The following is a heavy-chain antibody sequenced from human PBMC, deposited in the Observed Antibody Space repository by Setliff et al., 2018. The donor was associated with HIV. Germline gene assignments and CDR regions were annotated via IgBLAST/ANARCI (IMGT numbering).Heavy chain of an antibody. CDR2: ISPNSGGT. J-gene: IGHJ4*02. Sequence: ASVKVSCKSSGYTFINFYIYWVRQAPGQGLEWVGRISPNSGGTDYSQKFQGRVSMTRDTSTNTAYLDLTNLTSDDTAVYFCVKDGGPWGSGDWGQGTLVTVSS. D-gene: IGHD7-27*01. CDR1: GYTFINFY. V-gene: IGHV1-2*06. CDR3: VKDGGPWGSGD.